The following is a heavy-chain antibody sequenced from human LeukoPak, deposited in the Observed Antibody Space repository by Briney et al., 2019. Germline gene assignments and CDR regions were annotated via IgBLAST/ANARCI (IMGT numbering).Heavy chain of an antibody. CDR2: ISGGGGST. CDR1: GFTFSSNA. Sequence: PGGSLRLSCAGSGFTFSSNAMSWVRQAPGKGLEWVSAISGGGGSTYYADSVKGRFTISRDNSKNTLYLQMNSLRAEDTAVYYCARGSVVVVPAAFNPWGQGTLATVSS. D-gene: IGHD2-2*01. CDR3: ARGSVVVVPAAFNP. V-gene: IGHV3-23*01. J-gene: IGHJ5*02.